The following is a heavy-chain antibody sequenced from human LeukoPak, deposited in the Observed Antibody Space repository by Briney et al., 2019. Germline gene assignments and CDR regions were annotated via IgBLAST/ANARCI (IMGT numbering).Heavy chain of an antibody. V-gene: IGHV1-2*02. D-gene: IGHD6-6*01. CDR2: INPNSGGT. Sequence: ASVKVSCKASGYTFTGYYMHWVRQAPGQGLEWMGWINPNSGGTNYAQKFQGRVTMTRDTSISTAYMELSRLRSDDTAVYYCAKDSLSYSSSSSRGYPPGRGGDYWGQGTLVTVSS. CDR1: GYTFTGYY. CDR3: AKDSLSYSSSSSRGYPPGRGGDY. J-gene: IGHJ4*02.